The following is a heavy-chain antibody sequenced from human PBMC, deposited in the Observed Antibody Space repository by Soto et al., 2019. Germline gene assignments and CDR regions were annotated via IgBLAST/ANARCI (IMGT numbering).Heavy chain of an antibody. CDR2: INPSGGST. V-gene: IGHV1-46*01. D-gene: IGHD3-22*01. CDR1: GYTFTSYY. Sequence: AASVKVSCKASGYTFTSYYMHWVRQAPGQGLEWMGIINPSGGSTSYAQKFQGRVTMTRDTSTSTVYMELSSLRSEDTAVYYCAGTRGPYYYDSSGYYSYGSPSDSWGQGTLVTVSS. CDR3: AGTRGPYYYDSSGYYSYGSPSDS. J-gene: IGHJ4*02.